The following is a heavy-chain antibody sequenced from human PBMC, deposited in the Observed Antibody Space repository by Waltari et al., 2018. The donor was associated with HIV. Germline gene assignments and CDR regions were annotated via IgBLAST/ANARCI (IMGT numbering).Heavy chain of an antibody. CDR1: GGSFSGYY. D-gene: IGHD6-6*01. V-gene: IGHV4-34*01. CDR3: ARHRRRDIAARPSLGYFDL. CDR2: IKHSGST. Sequence: QVQLQQWGAGLLKPSETLSLTCAVYGGSFSGYYWSWIRQPPGKGMEWIGEIKHSGSTNYNPSLKSRVTISGDTSKNQFSLKLGSVTAADTAVYYCARHRRRDIAARPSLGYFDLWGRGTLVTVSS. J-gene: IGHJ2*01.